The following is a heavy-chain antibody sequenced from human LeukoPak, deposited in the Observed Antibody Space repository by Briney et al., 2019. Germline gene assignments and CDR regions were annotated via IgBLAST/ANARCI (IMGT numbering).Heavy chain of an antibody. CDR2: IYYSGST. CDR1: GGSISSYY. D-gene: IGHD1-26*01. Sequence: SETLSLTCTVSGGSISSYYWSWIRQPPGKGLEWIGYIYYSGSTNYNPSLKSRVTISVDASKNQFSLKLSSVTAADTAVYYCAASIVGALDYWGQGTLVTVSS. J-gene: IGHJ4*02. V-gene: IGHV4-59*01. CDR3: AASIVGALDY.